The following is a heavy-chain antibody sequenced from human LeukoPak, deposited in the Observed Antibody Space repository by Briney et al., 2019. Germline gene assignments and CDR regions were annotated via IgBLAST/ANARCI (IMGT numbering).Heavy chain of an antibody. Sequence: GGSLRLSCAASGFTFSNYAMSWVRQAPGKGLEWVAGISGSDGRTYYADSVRGRFTISRDNSKNTLYLQMNSLRAEDTAVYYCAKGGLVYVWGQGTTVTVSS. D-gene: IGHD5/OR15-5a*01. CDR1: GFTFSNYA. V-gene: IGHV3-23*01. CDR2: ISGSDGRT. J-gene: IGHJ6*02. CDR3: AKGGLVYV.